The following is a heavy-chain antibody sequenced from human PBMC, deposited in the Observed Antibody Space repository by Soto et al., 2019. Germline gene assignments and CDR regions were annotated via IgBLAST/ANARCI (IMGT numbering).Heavy chain of an antibody. J-gene: IGHJ4*02. D-gene: IGHD5-18*01. CDR2: VVYSGST. Sequence: SETLSLTCTVSGGSISTYYWSWIRQPPGKGLEWIGFVVYSGSTLYNPSLKSRVTISVDTSKNQFSLKLSSVTAADTAVYYCARQATAMVSFDYWGQGTLVTVSS. CDR1: GGSISTYY. V-gene: IGHV4-59*08. CDR3: ARQATAMVSFDY.